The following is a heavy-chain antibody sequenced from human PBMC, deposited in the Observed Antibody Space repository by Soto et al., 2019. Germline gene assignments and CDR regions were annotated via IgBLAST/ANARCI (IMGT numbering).Heavy chain of an antibody. CDR2: IVVGSGNT. V-gene: IGHV1-58*01. D-gene: IGHD1-26*01. J-gene: IGHJ4*02. CDR3: AAENGGSSGARVDY. Sequence: ASVKVSCKASGFTFTSSAVQWVRQARGQRLEWIGWIVVGSGNTNYAQKFQERVTITRDMSTSTAYMELSSLRSEDTAVYYCAAENGGSSGARVDYWGQGTLVTSPQ. CDR1: GFTFTSSA.